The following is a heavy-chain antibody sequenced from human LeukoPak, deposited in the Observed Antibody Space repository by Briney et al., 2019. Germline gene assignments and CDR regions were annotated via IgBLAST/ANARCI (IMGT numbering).Heavy chain of an antibody. J-gene: IGHJ4*02. CDR1: GGTFSSYA. CDR2: IIPIFGTA. V-gene: IGHV1-69*06. D-gene: IGHD3-3*01. Sequence: ASVKVSCKASGGTFSSYAISWVRQAPGQGLEWMGGIIPIFGTANYAQKFQGRVTITADKSTSTAYMELSSLRSEDTAVYYCARGRGITIFGVVTSYYFDYWGQGTLVTVSS. CDR3: ARGRGITIFGVVTSYYFDY.